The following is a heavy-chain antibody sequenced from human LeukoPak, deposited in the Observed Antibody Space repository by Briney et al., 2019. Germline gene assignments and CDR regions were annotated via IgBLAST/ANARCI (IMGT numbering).Heavy chain of an antibody. CDR3: ARAVYYYDSSGYYYGVYFDY. V-gene: IGHV4-30-2*01. D-gene: IGHD3-22*01. CDR2: IYLSGTS. CDR1: GGSISSGSSA. J-gene: IGHJ4*02. Sequence: SETLSLTCAVSGGSISSGSSAWSWIRQPPGKGLEWIGYIYLSGTSYRNPSLKSRVTISLDRSKHQFSLNLKSVTAADTAVYFCARAVYYYDSSGYYYGVYFDYWGQGTLVTVSP.